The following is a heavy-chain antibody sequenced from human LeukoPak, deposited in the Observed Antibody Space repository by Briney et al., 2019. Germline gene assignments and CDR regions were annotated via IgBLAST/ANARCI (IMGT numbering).Heavy chain of an antibody. V-gene: IGHV3-7*01. J-gene: IGHJ3*02. CDR1: GFRFSSYW. D-gene: IGHD3-16*01. CDR2: IKEDGSER. CDR3: STEGDGQI. Sequence: PGGSLRLSCAASGFRFSSYWMSWVRQAPGKGLEWVANIKEDGSERYYVDSVKGRFTISRDNAKNSLYLQMNSLRAEDTAVYHCSTEGDGQIWGQGTMVTVSS.